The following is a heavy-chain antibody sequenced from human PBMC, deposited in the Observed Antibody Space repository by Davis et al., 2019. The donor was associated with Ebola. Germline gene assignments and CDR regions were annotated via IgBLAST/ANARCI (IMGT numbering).Heavy chain of an antibody. CDR3: ALSNTAMVGDFDY. CDR1: GYSFPNYW. Sequence: GESLKISCKGSGYSFPNYWIGWVRQMPGKGLEWMGIIYPGDSDTRYSPSFQGQVTISADKSISTAYLQWSSLKASDTAMYYCALSNTAMVGDFDYWGQGTLVTVSS. D-gene: IGHD5-18*01. V-gene: IGHV5-51*01. CDR2: IYPGDSDT. J-gene: IGHJ4*02.